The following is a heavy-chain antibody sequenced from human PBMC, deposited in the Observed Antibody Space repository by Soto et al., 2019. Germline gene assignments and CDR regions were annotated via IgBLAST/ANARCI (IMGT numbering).Heavy chain of an antibody. V-gene: IGHV3-30*19. CDR2: TSYDGSDK. CDR3: ARWGTTGGLDV. Sequence: QVQLVESGGGVVQPGTSLRVSCVGSGFTFRSYVIHWVRQAPGKGLEWVALTSYDGSDKYYDDSVRGRFTISRDNSRNTVDLPMDSLRLEDTALYYCARWGTTGGLDVWCQGTLVSVSS. D-gene: IGHD3-16*01. CDR1: GFTFRSYV. J-gene: IGHJ1*01.